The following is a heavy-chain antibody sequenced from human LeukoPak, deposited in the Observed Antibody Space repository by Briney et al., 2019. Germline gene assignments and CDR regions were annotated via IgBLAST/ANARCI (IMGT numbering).Heavy chain of an antibody. D-gene: IGHD1-26*01. Sequence: QVQLQDTGPGLVKPSEDPSQTCFVSAGAISSYSWCWLRQRPGTGLVWIGYIYYSGSTNYNPALKSRVTMSVDTSKNQFSLRLTSVTAADTAVYHCARGGWSLDLWGRGTLVTVSS. CDR2: IYYSGST. J-gene: IGHJ2*01. CDR1: AGAISSYS. V-gene: IGHV4-59*01. CDR3: ARGGWSLDL.